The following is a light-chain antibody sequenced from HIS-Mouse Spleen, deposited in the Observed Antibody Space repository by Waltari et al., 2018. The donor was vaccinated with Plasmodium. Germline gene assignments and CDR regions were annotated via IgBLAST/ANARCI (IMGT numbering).Light chain of an antibody. CDR3: QAWDSSTDYV. V-gene: IGLV3-1*01. Sequence: SYELTQPPSVSVSPGQTARITCSGDKLGDKYACWYQQKPGQSTVLVIYQDSKRPSGIPERFSGSNSGNTATLTISGTQAMDEADYYCQAWDSSTDYVFGTGTKVTVL. CDR2: QDS. CDR1: KLGDKY. J-gene: IGLJ1*01.